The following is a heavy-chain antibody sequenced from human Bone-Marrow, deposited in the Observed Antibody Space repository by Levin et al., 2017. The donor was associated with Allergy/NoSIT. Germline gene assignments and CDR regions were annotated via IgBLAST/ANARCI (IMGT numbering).Heavy chain of an antibody. J-gene: IGHJ2*01. CDR3: ATRGYCGGDCYTEGYWNVDL. V-gene: IGHV3-23*01. D-gene: IGHD2-21*02. CDR2: ISSSGGST. CDR1: GFTFSSYA. Sequence: GESLKISCAASGFTFSSYAMSWVRQAPGKGLEWVSAISSSGGSTYYADSVRGRFTISRDNLKNTLYLQMNSLRAEDTAVYYCATRGYCGGDCYTEGYWNVDLWGRGALVTVSS.